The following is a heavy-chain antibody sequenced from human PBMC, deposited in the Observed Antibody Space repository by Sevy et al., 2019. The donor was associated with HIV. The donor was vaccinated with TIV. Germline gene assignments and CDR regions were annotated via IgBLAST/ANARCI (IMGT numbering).Heavy chain of an antibody. V-gene: IGHV3-7*01. CDR1: GFTFSDYW. D-gene: IGHD5-18*01. Sequence: GESLKISCAASGFTFSDYWMSWVRQAPGKGLEWVANIKQDGSQKYFVDSVKGRFTISRDNAKNSLYLQMDNLRAEDTAVYYCARKVGYMWGQGTMVTVSS. CDR3: ARKVGYM. J-gene: IGHJ3*01. CDR2: IKQDGSQK.